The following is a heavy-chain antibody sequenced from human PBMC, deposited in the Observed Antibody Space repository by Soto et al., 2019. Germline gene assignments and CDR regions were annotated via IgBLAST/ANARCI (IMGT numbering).Heavy chain of an antibody. V-gene: IGHV1-18*01. D-gene: IGHD2-15*01. J-gene: IGHJ4*02. CDR3: AILPSEKYEYDF. Sequence: QVQLVQSGAEVKKPGASVKVSCKGSGYTFTDYGILWLRQAPGQGLEWMGWISIYYGNTDYSQKFQGRVTMTRDIATTTAYMELTSLRYDDTAVYYCAILPSEKYEYDFWGQGTPVTVSS. CDR2: ISIYYGNT. CDR1: GYTFTDYG.